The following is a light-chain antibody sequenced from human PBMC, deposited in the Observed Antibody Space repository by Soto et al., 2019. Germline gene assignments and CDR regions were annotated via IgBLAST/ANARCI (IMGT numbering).Light chain of an antibody. J-gene: IGKJ1*01. Sequence: DIQMTQSPSTLSASIGDRVTITCRASESIRTWLAWYQHKPGKAPKFLIYDASSLESGVPSRFSGSGSGTEFTLTISNMQPDDCATYFCQQSHNYPRTFGQGTKVEIK. V-gene: IGKV1-5*01. CDR3: QQSHNYPRT. CDR2: DAS. CDR1: ESIRTW.